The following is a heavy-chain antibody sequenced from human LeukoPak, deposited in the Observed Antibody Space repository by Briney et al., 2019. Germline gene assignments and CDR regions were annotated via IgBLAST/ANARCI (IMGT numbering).Heavy chain of an antibody. J-gene: IGHJ4*02. CDR1: GFTFSSYG. CDR3: AKDQDLPYCGGDCYLSSDY. D-gene: IGHD2-21*02. Sequence: GGSLRLSCAASGFTFSSYGMNWVRQAPGKGLEWVSGISGSGGNTYYADSVKGRFTISRDNSKNTLYLQMNSLRAEDTAVYYCAKDQDLPYCGGDCYLSSDYWGQGTLVTVSS. V-gene: IGHV3-23*01. CDR2: ISGSGGNT.